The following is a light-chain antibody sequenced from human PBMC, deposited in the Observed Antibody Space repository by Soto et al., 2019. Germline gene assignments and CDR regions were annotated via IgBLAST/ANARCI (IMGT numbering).Light chain of an antibody. CDR1: QTIRSNY. CDR2: GAS. J-gene: IGKJ1*01. CDR3: QQYGSLPWT. V-gene: IGKV3-20*01. Sequence: ETVLTQSPATLSLSPGERATLSCRASQTIRSNYLAWYRQTPGQAPRLLIYGASNRATGIADRFSGSGSGTDFTLIISRLEPEEFALYYCQQYGSLPWTFGQGTKLEIK.